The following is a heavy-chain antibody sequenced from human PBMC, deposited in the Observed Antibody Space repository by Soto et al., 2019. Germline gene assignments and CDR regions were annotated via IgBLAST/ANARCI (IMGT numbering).Heavy chain of an antibody. D-gene: IGHD6-13*01. V-gene: IGHV3-7*01. Sequence: GGCLRLSCAASVFTLSSYWMSMVRQAPGRGLEWVANINQNGRDKYYADSVKGRFTISRDNAKELLYLQMNSLRAEDTAVYYCAREPTTAVVNYGMDVWGQGTTVTGSS. CDR2: INQNGRDK. CDR1: VFTLSSYW. J-gene: IGHJ6*02. CDR3: AREPTTAVVNYGMDV.